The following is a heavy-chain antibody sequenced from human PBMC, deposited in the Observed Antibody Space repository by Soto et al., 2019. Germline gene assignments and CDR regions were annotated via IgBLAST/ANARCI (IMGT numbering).Heavy chain of an antibody. CDR1: GFTFSSYS. Sequence: GGSLRLSCAASGFTFSSYSMNWVRQAPGKGLEWVSSISSSSSYIYYADSVKGRFTISRDNAKNSLYLQMNSLRAEDTALYYCAKNFYDFWSGFGYWRQGTLVTVSS. J-gene: IGHJ4*02. V-gene: IGHV3-21*04. D-gene: IGHD3-3*01. CDR2: ISSSSSYI. CDR3: AKNFYDFWSGFGY.